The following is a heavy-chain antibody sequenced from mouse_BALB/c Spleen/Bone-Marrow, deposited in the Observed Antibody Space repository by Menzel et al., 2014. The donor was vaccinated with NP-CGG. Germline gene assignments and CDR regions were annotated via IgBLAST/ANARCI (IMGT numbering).Heavy chain of an antibody. CDR1: GYSITSGYY. V-gene: IGHV3-6*02. CDR3: ARDPGLDYDSFDY. D-gene: IGHD2-4*01. J-gene: IGHJ2*01. Sequence: EVKLVESGPSLVKPSQSLSLTCSVTGYSITSGYYWNWIRQFPGKKLEWMGYISYDGSNNYNPSLKNRISITRDTSKNQFFLKLNSVTTEDTATYYCARDPGLDYDSFDYWGQGTTLTVSS. CDR2: ISYDGSN.